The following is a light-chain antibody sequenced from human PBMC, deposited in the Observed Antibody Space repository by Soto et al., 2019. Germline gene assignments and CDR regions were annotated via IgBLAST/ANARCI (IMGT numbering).Light chain of an antibody. CDR2: SAS. CDR3: QQRSTWPLT. V-gene: IGKV3-15*01. CDR1: QSVSSD. J-gene: IGKJ4*01. Sequence: EIVMTQSPATLSVSPGERATLSCRASQSVSSDLAWYHQKPGQAPRLLIYSASTRATGIPARFSGSGSGTEFTLTINSLQSEDFAVYYCQQRSTWPLTFGGGTKVEIK.